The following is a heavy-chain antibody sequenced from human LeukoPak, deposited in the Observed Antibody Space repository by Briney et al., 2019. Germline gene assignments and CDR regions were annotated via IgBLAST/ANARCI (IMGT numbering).Heavy chain of an antibody. CDR2: IIPILGIA. D-gene: IGHD3-16*01. Sequence: SVKVSCKASGGTFSSYAISWVRQAPGQGLEWMGRIIPILGIANYAQKFQGRVTITADESTSTAYMELSSLRSEDTAVYYCARGLPGEQSFYYYYYYMDVWGKGTTVTVSS. CDR1: GGTFSSYA. J-gene: IGHJ6*03. V-gene: IGHV1-69*04. CDR3: ARGLPGEQSFYYYYYYMDV.